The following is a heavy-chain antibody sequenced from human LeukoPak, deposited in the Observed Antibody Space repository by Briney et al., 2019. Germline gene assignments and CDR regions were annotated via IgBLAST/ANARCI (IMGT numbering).Heavy chain of an antibody. CDR1: GYTFTSYY. J-gene: IGHJ4*02. CDR2: INPSGGST. Sequence: ASVKVSCKASGYTFTSYYMHWVRQAPGQGLEWMGIINPSGGSTSYAQKFQGRVTMTRDMSTSTVYMELSSLRSEDTAVYYCARSSSGWQKFDYWGQGTLVTVSS. CDR3: ARSSSGWQKFDY. V-gene: IGHV1-46*01. D-gene: IGHD6-19*01.